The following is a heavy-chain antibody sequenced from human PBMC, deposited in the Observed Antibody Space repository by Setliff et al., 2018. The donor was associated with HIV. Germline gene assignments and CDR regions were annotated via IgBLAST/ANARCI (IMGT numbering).Heavy chain of an antibody. V-gene: IGHV4-39*01. D-gene: IGHD2-2*01. CDR3: ARPADCSSTSCYLWYFDL. CDR1: GGSISSSSYY. CDR2: IYYSGST. J-gene: IGHJ2*01. Sequence: SETLSLTCTVSGGSISSSSYYWGWIRQLPGKGLEWIGSIYYSGSTYYNPSLKSRVTISVDTSKNQFSLKLSSVTAADTAVYYCARPADCSSTSCYLWYFDLWGRGTLVTVSS.